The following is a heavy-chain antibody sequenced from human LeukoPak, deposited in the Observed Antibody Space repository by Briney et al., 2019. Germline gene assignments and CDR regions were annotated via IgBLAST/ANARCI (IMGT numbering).Heavy chain of an antibody. CDR2: ISGSGGST. J-gene: IGHJ4*02. CDR1: GFTFSSYA. V-gene: IGHV3-23*01. CDR3: AKGQELDDGVIGS. D-gene: IGHD1-1*01. Sequence: GGSLRLSCAASGFTFSSYAMSWVRQAPGKGLEWVSAISGSGGSTYYADSVKGRFTISRDNSKNTLYLQMNSLRAEDTAIYYCAKGQELDDGVIGSWGQGTLVTVSS.